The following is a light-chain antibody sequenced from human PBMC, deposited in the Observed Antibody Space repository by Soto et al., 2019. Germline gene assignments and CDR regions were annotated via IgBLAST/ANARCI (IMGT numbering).Light chain of an antibody. Sequence: QTVVTQEPSLTVSPGGTVTLTCGSSTGAVTSGHYPYWFQQKPGQAPRTLIYDPSNKHSWTPARFSGSLLGGKAALTLSGAQPEDEAEYYCLLSYSGALYVFGTGTKVTVL. CDR2: DPS. J-gene: IGLJ1*01. CDR1: TGAVTSGHY. CDR3: LLSYSGALYV. V-gene: IGLV7-46*01.